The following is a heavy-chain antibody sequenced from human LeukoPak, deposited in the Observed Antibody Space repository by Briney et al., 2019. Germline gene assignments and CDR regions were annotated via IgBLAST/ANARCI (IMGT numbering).Heavy chain of an antibody. CDR2: ISYDGSNK. CDR3: ARDYDILTGYYFDY. Sequence: GGSLRLSCAASGFTFSSYAMHWVRQAPGKGLEWVAVISYDGSNKYYADSVKGRFTISRDNSKNTLYLQVNSLRAEDTAVYYCARDYDILTGYYFDYWGQGTLVTVSS. J-gene: IGHJ4*02. D-gene: IGHD3-9*01. V-gene: IGHV3-30*04. CDR1: GFTFSSYA.